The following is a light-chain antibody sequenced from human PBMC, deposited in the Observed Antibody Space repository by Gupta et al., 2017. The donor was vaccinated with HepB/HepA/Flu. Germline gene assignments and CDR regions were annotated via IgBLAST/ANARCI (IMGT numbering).Light chain of an antibody. V-gene: IGKV3-20*01. CDR2: GAS. Sequence: EIVFTHSPGTLSLSPGERATLSCRASQPVGNIYVAWYQQKPGQAPRLLIYGASSRAAGIPDRFSGSGSGTDFSLTINRLEPEDFAVYYCQQWANSGWTFGQGTKVEIK. CDR3: QQWANSGWT. CDR1: QPVGNIY. J-gene: IGKJ1*01.